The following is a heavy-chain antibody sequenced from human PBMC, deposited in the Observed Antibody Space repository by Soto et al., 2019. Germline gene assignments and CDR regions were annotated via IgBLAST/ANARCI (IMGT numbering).Heavy chain of an antibody. V-gene: IGHV3-33*01. CDR3: ARDPRNYYDSRVGYFDL. D-gene: IGHD3-22*01. Sequence: GGSLRLSCAASGFTFSSYGMHWVRQAPGKGLKWVAVIWYDGSNKYYADSVKGRFTISRDNSKNTLYLQMNSLRAEDTAVYYCARDPRNYYDSRVGYFDLWGRGTLVTVSS. J-gene: IGHJ2*01. CDR1: GFTFSSYG. CDR2: IWYDGSNK.